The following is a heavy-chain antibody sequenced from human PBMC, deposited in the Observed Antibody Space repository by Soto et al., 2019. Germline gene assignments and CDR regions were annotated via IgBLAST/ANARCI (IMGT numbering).Heavy chain of an antibody. J-gene: IGHJ4*02. D-gene: IGHD6-19*01. Sequence: GXPLSLSGSAFGFPFTSYAMHWVRPAKGKGLEFVSAISSYGADTYYAASVKGRFAISRDNPKNTLYLQMSSLRAEDTALYYCVKEGYLRSDWYGQFDYWGQGARVTVSA. CDR2: ISSYGADT. V-gene: IGHV3-64D*06. CDR3: VKEGYLRSDWYGQFDY. CDR1: GFPFTSYA.